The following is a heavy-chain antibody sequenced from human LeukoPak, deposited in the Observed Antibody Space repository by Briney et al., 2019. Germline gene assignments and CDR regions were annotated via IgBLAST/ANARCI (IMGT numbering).Heavy chain of an antibody. J-gene: IGHJ5*02. Sequence: ASVKVSCKASGGTFSSYAISWVRQAPGQGLEWMGGIIPIFGTANYAQKFQGRVTITTDESTSTAYMELSSLRSEDTAVYSCARVPNVDSESWFDPWGQGTLVTVSS. CDR2: IIPIFGTA. D-gene: IGHD5-12*01. CDR3: ARVPNVDSESWFDP. CDR1: GGTFSSYA. V-gene: IGHV1-69*05.